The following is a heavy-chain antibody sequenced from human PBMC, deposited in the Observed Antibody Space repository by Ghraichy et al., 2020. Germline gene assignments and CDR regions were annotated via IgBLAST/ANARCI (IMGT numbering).Heavy chain of an antibody. D-gene: IGHD3-10*01. V-gene: IGHV3-9*01. CDR1: GFTFDDYA. Sequence: GGSLRLSCAASGFTFDDYAMHWVRQAPGKGLEWVSGISWNSGSIGYADSVKGRFTISRDNAKNSLYLQMNSLRAEDTALYYCAKGFGFGELSPMDVWGQGTTVTVSS. CDR2: ISWNSGSI. J-gene: IGHJ6*02. CDR3: AKGFGFGELSPMDV.